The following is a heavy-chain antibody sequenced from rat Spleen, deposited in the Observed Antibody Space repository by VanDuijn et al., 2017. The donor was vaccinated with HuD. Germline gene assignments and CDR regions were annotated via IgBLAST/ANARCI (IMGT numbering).Heavy chain of an antibody. CDR1: GFILSNYH. CDR3: ARHPDRGWYFDF. V-gene: IGHV5-25*01. Sequence: EVQLVESGGGLVQPGGSMKLSCVASGFILSNYHMAWVRQAPTQGLEWVASVSNGGTDTYYGDSVKGRFTISRDNAKSTLYLQMDSLRSEDTATYYCARHPDRGWYFDFWGPGTMVTVSS. J-gene: IGHJ1*01. CDR2: VSNGGTDT.